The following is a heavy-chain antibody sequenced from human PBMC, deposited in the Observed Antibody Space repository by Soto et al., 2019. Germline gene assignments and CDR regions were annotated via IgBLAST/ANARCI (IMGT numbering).Heavy chain of an antibody. Sequence: EVQVVESGGGLVQPGGSLRLSCAASGFTVSRDYMNWVRQAPGKGLEWVSVIYSGGSTYYADSVKGRFTISRDNSKNTLYLQVNSLRAEDTAVYYCAGDPGDRNGMIVWGQGTTVTVSS. J-gene: IGHJ6*02. CDR2: IYSGGST. D-gene: IGHD1-26*01. V-gene: IGHV3-66*01. CDR1: GFTVSRDY. CDR3: AGDPGDRNGMIV.